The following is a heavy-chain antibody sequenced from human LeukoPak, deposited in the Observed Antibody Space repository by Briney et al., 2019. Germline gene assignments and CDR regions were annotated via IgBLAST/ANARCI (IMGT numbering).Heavy chain of an antibody. V-gene: IGHV3-23*01. Sequence: GGSLRLSCAASGFTFSSYGMSWVRQAPGKGLEWVSGISGSGGSTYYADSVKGRFTISRDNSKNTLYLQMNSLRAEDTAVYYXARDLDSSGYYFDYWGQGTLVTVSS. CDR2: ISGSGGST. J-gene: IGHJ4*02. CDR1: GFTFSSYG. D-gene: IGHD3-22*01. CDR3: ARDLDSSGYYFDY.